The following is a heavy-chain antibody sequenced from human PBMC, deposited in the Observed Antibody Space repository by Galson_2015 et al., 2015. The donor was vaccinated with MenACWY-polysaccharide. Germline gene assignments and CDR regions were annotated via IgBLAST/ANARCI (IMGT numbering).Heavy chain of an antibody. CDR3: ARDSGYSSGWYS. V-gene: IGHV3-23*01. D-gene: IGHD6-19*01. J-gene: IGHJ4*02. Sequence: SLRLSCAASGFTFSSYAMSWVRQAPGKGLEWVSAISGSGGSTSYADSVKGRFTISRDNAKNSLYLQMDSLRAEDTAVYYCARDSGYSSGWYSWGQGTLVTVSS. CDR2: ISGSGGST. CDR1: GFTFSSYA.